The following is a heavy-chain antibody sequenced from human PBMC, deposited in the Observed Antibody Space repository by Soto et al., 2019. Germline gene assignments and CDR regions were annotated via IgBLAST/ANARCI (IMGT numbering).Heavy chain of an antibody. Sequence: GGSLRLSCAASGFTFSSYGMHWVRQAPGKGLEWVAVIWYDGSNKYYADSVKGRFTISRDNSKNTLYLQMNSLRAEDTAVYYCATSRGNWNSFPFVEEKSGDAFDIWGQGTMVTVSS. D-gene: IGHD1-7*01. CDR3: ATSRGNWNSFPFVEEKSGDAFDI. CDR1: GFTFSSYG. V-gene: IGHV3-33*01. CDR2: IWYDGSNK. J-gene: IGHJ3*02.